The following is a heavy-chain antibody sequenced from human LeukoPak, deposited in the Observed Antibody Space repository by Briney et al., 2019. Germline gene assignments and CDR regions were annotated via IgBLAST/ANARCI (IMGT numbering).Heavy chain of an antibody. CDR1: GFTFSDYY. CDR3: ARAAAGNNYFDY. V-gene: IGHV3-11*01. CDR2: ISSSGSTI. J-gene: IGHJ4*02. Sequence: GGSLRLSCAASGFTFSDYYMTWIRQAPGQGLEWVSYISSSGSTIYYADSVKGRFTISRDNAKNSLYLQMNSLRAEDTAVYYCARAAAGNNYFDYWDQGTLVTVSS. D-gene: IGHD6-13*01.